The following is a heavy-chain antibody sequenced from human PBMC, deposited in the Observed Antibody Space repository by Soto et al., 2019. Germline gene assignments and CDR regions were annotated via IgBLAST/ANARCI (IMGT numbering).Heavy chain of an antibody. J-gene: IGHJ3*02. V-gene: IGHV3-23*01. D-gene: IGHD3-3*01. CDR3: AKEDDAWKNGQFDI. Sequence: EGQLLESGGGLVQPGGSLRLSCAASGFTFSSYDMSWVRQAPGKGLEWVSAISGSGGSTYYADSVKGRFTISRDNSKNTLYVQMNSLRAEDTAIYYCAKEDDAWKNGQFDIWVQGTMVTVSS. CDR1: GFTFSSYD. CDR2: ISGSGGST.